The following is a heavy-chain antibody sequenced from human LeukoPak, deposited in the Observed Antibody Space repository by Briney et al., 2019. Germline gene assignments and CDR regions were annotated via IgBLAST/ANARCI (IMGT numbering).Heavy chain of an antibody. CDR1: GYTFTSYD. CDR3: AKSGFYGDSFYLDY. D-gene: IGHD4-17*01. V-gene: IGHV1-8*01. Sequence: ASVKVSCKASGYTFTSYDINWVRQATGQGLEWMGWMNPNSGNTGYAQKFQGRVTMTRNTSISTAYMELSSLRSEDTAVYYCAKSGFYGDSFYLDYWGQGTLVTVSS. J-gene: IGHJ4*02. CDR2: MNPNSGNT.